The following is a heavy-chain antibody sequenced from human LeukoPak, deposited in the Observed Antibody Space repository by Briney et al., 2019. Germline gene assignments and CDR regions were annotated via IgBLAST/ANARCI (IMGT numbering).Heavy chain of an antibody. CDR1: GFTFSSYS. J-gene: IGHJ4*02. V-gene: IGHV3-48*02. D-gene: IGHD1-26*01. Sequence: PGGSLRLSCAASGFTFSSYSMNWVRQAPGKGLEWVSYISSSSTIYYADSVKGRFTISRDNAKNSLYLQMNSLRDEDTAVYYCARGSGATKGDFDYWGQGTLVTVSS. CDR3: ARGSGATKGDFDY. CDR2: ISSSSTI.